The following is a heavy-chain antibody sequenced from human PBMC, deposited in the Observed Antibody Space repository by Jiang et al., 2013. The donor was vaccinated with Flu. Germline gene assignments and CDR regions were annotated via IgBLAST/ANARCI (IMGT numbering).Heavy chain of an antibody. CDR2: IRSSGSSI. CDR1: GFSISSYS. CDR3: VRDPDALDY. Sequence: VQLLESGGDLVQPGGSLRLSCAVSGFSISSYSMNWVRQAPGKGLEWVSYIRSSGSSILYADSVKGRFTISRDTVRNSLYLQMDSLRVEDTAVYYCVRDPDALDYWGQGTLVTVSS. J-gene: IGHJ4*02. V-gene: IGHV3-48*01.